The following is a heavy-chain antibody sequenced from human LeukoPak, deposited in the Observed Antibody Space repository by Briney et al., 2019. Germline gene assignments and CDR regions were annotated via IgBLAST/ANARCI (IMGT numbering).Heavy chain of an antibody. D-gene: IGHD2-8*01. CDR3: ARDRGYCTNGVCAGTDY. CDR1: GGSISSYY. Sequence: PSETLSLTCTVSGGSISSYYWSWIRQPAGKGLEWIGRIYTSGSTNHNPSLKSRVTMSVDTSKNQFSLKLSSVTAADTAVYYCARDRGYCTNGVCAGTDYWGQGTLVTVSS. CDR2: IYTSGST. J-gene: IGHJ4*02. V-gene: IGHV4-4*07.